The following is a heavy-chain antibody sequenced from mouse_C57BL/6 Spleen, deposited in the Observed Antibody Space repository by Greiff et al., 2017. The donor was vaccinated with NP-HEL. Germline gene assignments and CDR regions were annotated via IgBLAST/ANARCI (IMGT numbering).Heavy chain of an antibody. J-gene: IGHJ2*01. CDR3: ARDYYGSSYEY. D-gene: IGHD1-1*01. V-gene: IGHV1-80*01. CDR2: IYPGDGDT. Sequence: VKLVESGAELVKPGASVKISCKASGYAFSSYWMNWVKQRPGKGLEWIGQIYPGDGDTNYNGKFKGKATLTADKSSSTAYMQLSSLTSEDSAVYFCARDYYGSSYEYWGQGTTLTVSS. CDR1: GYAFSSYW.